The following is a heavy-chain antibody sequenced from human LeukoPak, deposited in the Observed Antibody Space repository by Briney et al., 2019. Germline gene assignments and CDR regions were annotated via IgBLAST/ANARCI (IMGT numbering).Heavy chain of an antibody. D-gene: IGHD4-23*01. J-gene: IGHJ3*01. V-gene: IGHV4-34*01. Sequence: PSETLSLTCAVYGGSFCGYYWSWIRQPPGKGLEWVGEINHSGSTNYNPSLKSRVTISVDTSKNQFSLKLSSVTAADTAVYYCARDLRWRAFDVWGQGTMVSVSS. CDR1: GGSFCGYY. CDR2: INHSGST. CDR3: ARDLRWRAFDV.